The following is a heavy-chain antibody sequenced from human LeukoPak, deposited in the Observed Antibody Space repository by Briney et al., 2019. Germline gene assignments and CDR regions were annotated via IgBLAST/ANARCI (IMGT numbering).Heavy chain of an antibody. CDR1: GFTFSSYG. J-gene: IGHJ3*02. CDR3: ASDLKQWLVLYAFDI. D-gene: IGHD6-19*01. Sequence: GGSLRLSCAASGFTFSSYGMHWVRQAPGKGLEWVAFIRYDGSNKYYADSVKGRFTIAKDNSKNTLYLQMNSLKAEDTAVYYCASDLKQWLVLYAFDIWGQGTMVTVSS. CDR2: IRYDGSNK. V-gene: IGHV3-30*02.